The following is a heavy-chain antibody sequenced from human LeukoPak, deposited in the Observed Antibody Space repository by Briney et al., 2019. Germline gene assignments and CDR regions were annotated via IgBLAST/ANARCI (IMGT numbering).Heavy chain of an antibody. CDR2: IYPGDSDT. J-gene: IGHJ4*02. D-gene: IGHD1-26*01. V-gene: IGHV5-51*01. CDR1: GYTFSSYW. CDR3: ARHTGIGSYYVDY. Sequence: GESLKISCQGSGYTFSSYWIGWVRQMPGNGLEWMGIIYPGDSDTRYSPSFQGQVTISADKSINTAYLQWSSLKASDTATYYCARHTGIGSYYVDYWGQGTLVTVSS.